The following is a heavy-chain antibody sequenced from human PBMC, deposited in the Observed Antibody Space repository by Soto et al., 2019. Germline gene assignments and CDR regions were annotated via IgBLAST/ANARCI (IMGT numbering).Heavy chain of an antibody. CDR1: GGSISSGGYS. CDR3: ARTRGSGYYLNWFDP. D-gene: IGHD3-22*01. CDR2: IYHSGST. V-gene: IGHV4-30-2*01. Sequence: SETLSLTCAVSGGSISSGGYSWSWIRQPPGKGLEWIGYIYHSGSTYYNPSLKSRVTISVDRSKNQFSLKLSSVTAADTAVYYCARTRGSGYYLNWFDPWGQGTLVTVSS. J-gene: IGHJ5*02.